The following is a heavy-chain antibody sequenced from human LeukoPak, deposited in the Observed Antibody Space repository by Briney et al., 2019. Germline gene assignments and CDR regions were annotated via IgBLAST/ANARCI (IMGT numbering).Heavy chain of an antibody. CDR3: ARHKSYSTFDY. J-gene: IGHJ4*02. V-gene: IGHV4-39*01. D-gene: IGHD2-21*01. CDR1: GGSISSGSYY. Sequence: SQTLSLTCTVSGGSISSGSYYWGWIRQPPGKGLEWIGSIYYSGSTYYNPSLKSRVTISVDTSKKQFSLKLSSVTAADTAVYYCARHKSYSTFDYWGQGTLVTVSS. CDR2: IYYSGST.